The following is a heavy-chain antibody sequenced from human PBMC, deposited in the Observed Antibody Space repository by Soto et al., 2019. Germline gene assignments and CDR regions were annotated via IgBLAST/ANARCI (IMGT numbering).Heavy chain of an antibody. CDR2: ISGSGGST. CDR3: ARGFSISTSCMRPLCYYYYGMDV. V-gene: IGHV3-23*01. J-gene: IGHJ6*02. Sequence: PGGSLRLSCAASGFTFSSYAMSWVRQAPGKGLEWVSAISGSGGSTYYADSVKGRFTISRDNSKNTLYLQMNSLRAEDTAVYYCARGFSISTSCMRPLCYYYYGMDVWGQGTTVTVSS. CDR1: GFTFSSYA. D-gene: IGHD2-2*01.